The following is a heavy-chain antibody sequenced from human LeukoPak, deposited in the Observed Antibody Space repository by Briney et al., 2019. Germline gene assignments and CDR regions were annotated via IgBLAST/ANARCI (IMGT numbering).Heavy chain of an antibody. Sequence: GGSLRLSCAASGFTFSSYSMNWVRQAPGKGLEWVSSISSSSSYIYYADSVKGRFTISRDNAKNSLYLQMNSLRAEDTALYYCARALYGSGSYIGNWFDPWGQGTLVTVSS. CDR1: GFTFSSYS. CDR2: ISSSSSYI. CDR3: ARALYGSGSYIGNWFDP. J-gene: IGHJ5*02. D-gene: IGHD3-10*01. V-gene: IGHV3-21*04.